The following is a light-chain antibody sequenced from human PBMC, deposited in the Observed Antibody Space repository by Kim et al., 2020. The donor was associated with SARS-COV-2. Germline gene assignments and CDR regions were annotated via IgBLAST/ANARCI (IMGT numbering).Light chain of an antibody. CDR2: ADS. J-gene: IGLJ3*02. CDR3: CSYAGSGTLV. V-gene: IGLV2-23*01. CDR1: TSDVGSYNP. Sequence: GVYITSSRTGTTSDVGSYNPVSLFQHHPGNAPQLMFFADSKRPLGVSLRFSGSKSGSATSLTISGLQAEDEADYYCCSYAGSGTLVFGGGTKVTVL.